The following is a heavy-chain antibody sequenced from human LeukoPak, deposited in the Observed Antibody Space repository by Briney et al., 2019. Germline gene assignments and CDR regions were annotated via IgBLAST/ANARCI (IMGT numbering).Heavy chain of an antibody. D-gene: IGHD6-19*01. Sequence: PSETLSLTCTVSGGSIRSYYWSWIRQPPGKGLEWIGYIYYSGSTNYNPSLKSRVTISVDTSKNQFSLRLSSVTAADTAVYYCAKGGGFTSGWHDYWGQGTLVTVSS. CDR2: IYYSGST. CDR1: GGSIRSYY. J-gene: IGHJ4*02. V-gene: IGHV4-59*08. CDR3: AKGGGFTSGWHDY.